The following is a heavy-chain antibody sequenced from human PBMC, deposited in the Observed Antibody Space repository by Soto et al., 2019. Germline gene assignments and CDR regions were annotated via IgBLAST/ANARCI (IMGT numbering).Heavy chain of an antibody. CDR3: ARSRTTLRRAEYFQH. CDR1: GGSISSGGYY. CDR2: IYYSGST. Sequence: SETLSLTCTVSGGSISSGGYYWSWIRQHPGKGLEWIGYIYYSGSTYYNPSLKSRVTISVDTSKNQFSLKLSSVTAADTAVYYCARSRTTLRRAEYFQHWGQGTLVTVSS. V-gene: IGHV4-31*03. D-gene: IGHD3-16*01. J-gene: IGHJ1*01.